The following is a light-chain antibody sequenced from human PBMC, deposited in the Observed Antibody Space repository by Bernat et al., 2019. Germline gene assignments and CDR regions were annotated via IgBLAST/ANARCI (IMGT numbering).Light chain of an antibody. CDR2: GTV. J-gene: IGKJ1*01. V-gene: IGKV3-20*01. Sequence: EIVLTQSPGTLSLSPGERATLSCRASQSVSSLHFAWYQQKPGQPPRVLVHGTVRRATGIPDRFSGSGSGTDFTLTISRLEPEDFAVYYCQHYGTSVWTFGQGTVVEI. CDR3: QHYGTSVWT. CDR1: QSVSSLH.